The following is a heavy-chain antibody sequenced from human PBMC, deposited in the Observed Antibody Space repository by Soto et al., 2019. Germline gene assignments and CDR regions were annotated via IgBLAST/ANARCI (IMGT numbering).Heavy chain of an antibody. CDR1: GFIFSNYG. CDR3: AREQAEIVAAPIENNGLSNRFGS. Sequence: QVKVVESGGGVVQPGRSLRLSCAASGFIFSNYGMHLVRQAPGKGLEWVAAIWYDGVNKHYADSVKGRFSTSRDNSKISGYLQINSRTAEETAVYYCAREQAEIVAAPIENNGLSNRFGSWGQRTLVTVSS. J-gene: IGHJ5*01. CDR2: IWYDGVNK. D-gene: IGHD2-8*01. V-gene: IGHV3-33*01.